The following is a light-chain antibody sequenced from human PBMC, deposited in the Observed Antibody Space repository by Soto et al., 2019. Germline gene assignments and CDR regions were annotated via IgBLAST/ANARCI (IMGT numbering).Light chain of an antibody. Sequence: DIQLTQSPASVSASVGDRVTITCRASQDIASWLAWYQQKPGKAPNLLIYSASSLQSGVPSRFSGDGSETEFTLTISSLQPDDFATFYCQQYNSYGTFGQGTKLEIK. J-gene: IGKJ2*01. CDR3: QQYNSYGT. V-gene: IGKV1D-16*01. CDR1: QDIASW. CDR2: SAS.